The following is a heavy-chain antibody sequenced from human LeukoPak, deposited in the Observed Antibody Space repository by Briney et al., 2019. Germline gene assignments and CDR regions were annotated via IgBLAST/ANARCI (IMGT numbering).Heavy chain of an antibody. Sequence: PGGSLRLSCAASGFTFSSYAMSWVRQAPGKGLEWVSAISGSGGGTYYADSVKGRFTISRDNSKNTLYLQMDSLRAEDTAVYYCAKTLVTDYFHWFDPWGQGTLVTVSS. CDR2: ISGSGGGT. V-gene: IGHV3-23*01. J-gene: IGHJ5*02. CDR1: GFTFSSYA. D-gene: IGHD2/OR15-2a*01. CDR3: AKTLVTDYFHWFDP.